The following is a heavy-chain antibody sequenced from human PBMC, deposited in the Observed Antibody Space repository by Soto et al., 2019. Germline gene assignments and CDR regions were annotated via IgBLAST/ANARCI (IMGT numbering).Heavy chain of an antibody. Sequence: SQTLSLTGVISGDSVSSNTASWNWIRQSPSRGLEWLGRTYFRSKWYNDYAVSVKSRIIINPDTSNNQFSLQLNSVTPEDTAAYFCAKGDNLGPKTGYAFDPWGQGIMVTVSS. CDR3: AKGDNLGPKTGYAFDP. CDR1: GDSVSSNTAS. CDR2: TYFRSKWYN. J-gene: IGHJ5*02. V-gene: IGHV6-1*01. D-gene: IGHD5-12*01.